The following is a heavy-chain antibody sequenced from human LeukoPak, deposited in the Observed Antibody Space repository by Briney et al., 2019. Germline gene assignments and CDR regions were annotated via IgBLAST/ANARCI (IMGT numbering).Heavy chain of an antibody. CDR2: IYYSGST. CDR3: ARGGYCSGGSCYSLDYFDY. D-gene: IGHD2-15*01. V-gene: IGHV4-59*01. Sequence: SETLSLTCTVSGGSISNYYWSWIGQPPGKGLEGIGYIYYSGSTNYNPSLTSRVTISVDTSKNQFSLKLSSVTAADTAVYYCARGGYCSGGSCYSLDYFDYWGQGTLVTVSS. J-gene: IGHJ4*02. CDR1: GGSISNYY.